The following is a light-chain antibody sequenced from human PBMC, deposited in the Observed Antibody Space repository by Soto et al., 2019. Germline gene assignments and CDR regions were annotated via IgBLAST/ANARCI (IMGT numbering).Light chain of an antibody. CDR2: DAS. J-gene: IGKJ4*01. CDR1: QSISSY. CDR3: QQRSRWPLT. Sequence: EIVWTQSPATLSLSPGDRATLSCRASQSISSYLAWYQQKRGQAPRLLIYDASNRATGIPARFSGSGSGTDFTLTISSLETEDFAVYYCQQRSRWPLTFGGGTKVEIK. V-gene: IGKV3-11*01.